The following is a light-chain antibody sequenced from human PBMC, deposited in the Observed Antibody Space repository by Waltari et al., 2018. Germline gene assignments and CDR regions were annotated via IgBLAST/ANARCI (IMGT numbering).Light chain of an antibody. J-gene: IGLJ3*02. V-gene: IGLV1-47*01. CDR3: AAWDDSLSGRV. CDR2: RNN. CDR1: RSNIERKY. Sequence: QSVLTQPPSASGTPGQRVTISCSGSRSNIERKYVYWYQQLPGTAPKLLLYRNNQRPSGVPDRFSGSKSGTSASLAISGLRSEDEADYYCAAWDDSLSGRVFGGGTKVTVL.